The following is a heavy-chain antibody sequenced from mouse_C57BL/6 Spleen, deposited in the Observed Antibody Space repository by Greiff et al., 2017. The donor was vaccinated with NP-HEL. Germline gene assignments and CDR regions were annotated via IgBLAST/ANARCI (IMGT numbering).Heavy chain of an antibody. CDR1: GYSFTGYY. CDR3: ARVYHNDDWCFDV. Sequence: EVQLQQSGPELVKPGASVKISCKASGYSFTGYYMNWVKQSPEKSLEWIGEINPSTGGTTYNQKFKAKATLTVDKSSSTAYMQHKSLTSEDSAVCYYARVYHNDDWCFDVWGTGTTVTVSS. J-gene: IGHJ1*03. D-gene: IGHD2-4*01. V-gene: IGHV1-42*01. CDR2: INPSTGGT.